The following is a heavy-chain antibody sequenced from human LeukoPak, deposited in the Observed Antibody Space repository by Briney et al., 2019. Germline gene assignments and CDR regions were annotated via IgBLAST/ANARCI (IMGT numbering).Heavy chain of an antibody. V-gene: IGHV4-39*01. CDR1: GGSISSSSHY. J-gene: IGHJ4*02. CDR3: ARAGYSYGIISYFDS. Sequence: SETLSLTCTVSGGSISSSSHYWGWIRQPPGKGLEWIGVGTYYNPSLKNRVTISRDTSKNQFSLKLSSVTAADTAIYYCARAGYSYGIISYFDSWGQGTLVTVSS. CDR2: VGT. D-gene: IGHD5-18*01.